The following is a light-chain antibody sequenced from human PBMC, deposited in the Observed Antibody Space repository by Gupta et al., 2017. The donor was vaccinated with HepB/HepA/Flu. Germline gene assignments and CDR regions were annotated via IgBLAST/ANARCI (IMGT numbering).Light chain of an antibody. CDR2: AAS. V-gene: IGKV3-11*01. CDR3: QHRSNWTWT. CDR1: QSVSSY. Sequence: ELVLTHSPATLPLSPGESATPSCRASQSVSSYLAWYQQKPGQAPRLLIYAASNGATGIPARFSGSGSGTDFTLTISSLEPEDFAVYYCQHRSNWTWTFGQGTKVESK. J-gene: IGKJ1*01.